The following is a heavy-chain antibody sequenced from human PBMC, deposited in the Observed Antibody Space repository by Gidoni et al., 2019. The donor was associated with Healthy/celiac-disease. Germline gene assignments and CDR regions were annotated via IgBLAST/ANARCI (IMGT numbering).Heavy chain of an antibody. J-gene: IGHJ5*02. CDR3: ATGIVVVPAATAGWFDP. V-gene: IGHV1-2*06. D-gene: IGHD2-2*01. Sequence: QVQLVQSGAEVKKPGASVTVSCKAPGYTFTGSYMHWVRQAPGQGLEWMGRINPNSGGTNYAQKFQGRVTMTRDTSISTAYMELSRLRSDDTAVYYCATGIVVVPAATAGWFDPWGQGTLVTVSS. CDR1: GYTFTGSY. CDR2: INPNSGGT.